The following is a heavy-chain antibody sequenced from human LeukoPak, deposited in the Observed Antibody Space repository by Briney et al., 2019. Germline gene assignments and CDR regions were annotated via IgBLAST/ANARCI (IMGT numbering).Heavy chain of an antibody. CDR1: GFTFSSYG. CDR3: AKGAYDYYNYCDS. Sequence: GGSLRLSCAASGFTFSSYGMHWVRQAPGKGLEWVTFLRGSTEAEYYTDSVKGRFTISRDIPKNTLYLQMNSLRPEDTAVYYCAKGAYDYYNYCDSWGQGTLVTVSS. CDR2: LRGSTEAE. D-gene: IGHD2-21*02. J-gene: IGHJ4*02. V-gene: IGHV3-30*02.